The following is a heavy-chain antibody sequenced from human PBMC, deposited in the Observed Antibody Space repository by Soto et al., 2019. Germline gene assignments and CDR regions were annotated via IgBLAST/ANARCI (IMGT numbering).Heavy chain of an antibody. Sequence: GGSLRLSCATSGVGFSNYGMSWVRQAPRKGLEWVSGISASGDSTYYADPVKGRFTISGDNSKRTLYLQMNSLRAEDTAIYYCATDTRGTDFWGKGTQVPVYS. D-gene: IGHD5-18*01. V-gene: IGHV3-23*01. CDR3: ATDTRGTDF. CDR2: ISASGDST. CDR1: GVGFSNYG. J-gene: IGHJ4*02.